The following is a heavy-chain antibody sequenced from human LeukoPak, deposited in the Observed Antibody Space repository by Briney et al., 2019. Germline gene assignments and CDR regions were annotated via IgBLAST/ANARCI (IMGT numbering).Heavy chain of an antibody. CDR1: GFTFSSYW. CDR2: INSDGSST. V-gene: IGHV3-74*01. D-gene: IGHD3-16*01. CDR3: ARVGGVRGFFDY. Sequence: SGGSLRLSCAASGFTFSSYWMHWVRQAPGKGLVWVSRINSDGSSTSYADSVKGRFTISRDNAKNTLYLQMNSLRAEDTAVYYCARVGGVRGFFDYWGQGTLVTVSS. J-gene: IGHJ4*02.